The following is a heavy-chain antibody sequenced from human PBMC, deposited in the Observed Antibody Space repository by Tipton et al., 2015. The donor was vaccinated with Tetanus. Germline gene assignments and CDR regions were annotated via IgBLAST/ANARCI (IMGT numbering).Heavy chain of an antibody. CDR1: GGSISSYY. CDR3: ARRTGYFYAMDV. V-gene: IGHV4-4*07. J-gene: IGHJ6*02. D-gene: IGHD1-14*01. CDR2: IYPSGST. Sequence: TLSLTCTVSGGSISSYYWSWIRQPAGKGLEWIGRIYPSGSTNYNPSLRSRVDISVDTSQNHFSLNLRSATAADTAVYYCARRTGYFYAMDVWGQGTTVTVSS.